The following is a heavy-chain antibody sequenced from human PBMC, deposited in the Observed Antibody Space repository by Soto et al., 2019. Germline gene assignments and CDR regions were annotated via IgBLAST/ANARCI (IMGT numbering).Heavy chain of an antibody. D-gene: IGHD2-15*01. CDR3: ARGLLADFDY. Sequence: GEALKVSWTGSGYSFITDWVSWVRQMPGKGLEWMGRIDPSDSYTNYSPSFQGHVTISADKSISTAYLQWSSLKASDTAMYYCARGLLADFDYWGQGTLVTVSS. V-gene: IGHV5-10-1*01. CDR1: GYSFITDW. CDR2: IDPSDSYT. J-gene: IGHJ4*02.